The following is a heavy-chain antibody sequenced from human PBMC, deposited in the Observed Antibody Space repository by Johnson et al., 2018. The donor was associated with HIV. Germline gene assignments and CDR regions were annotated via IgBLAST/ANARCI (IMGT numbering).Heavy chain of an antibody. CDR2: ISFDGKNK. Sequence: QVQLVESGGGVVQPGRSLRLSCAASGFTLTNYPMHWVRQAPGKGLEWVEVISFDGKNKFYADSVKGRFTISRDNSRNTLYLQMNSLRPEDTAVYYCASGDDDGFWGRGTLVTVSS. J-gene: IGHJ4*03. CDR1: GFTLTNYP. CDR3: ASGDDDGF. D-gene: IGHD5-12*01. V-gene: IGHV3-30*04.